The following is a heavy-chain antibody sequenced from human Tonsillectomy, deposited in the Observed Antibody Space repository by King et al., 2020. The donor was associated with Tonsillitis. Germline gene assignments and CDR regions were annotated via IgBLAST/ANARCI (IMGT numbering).Heavy chain of an antibody. D-gene: IGHD4-11*01. CDR1: GVTLSDYY. CDR2: ISNSGNAK. CDR3: AREVYSGGYFDY. V-gene: IGHV3-11*01. J-gene: IGHJ4*02. Sequence: VQLVESGGGVVKPGGSLRLSCAASGVTLSDYYVSWIRQAPGKGLEWVSYISNSGNAKYYADSVEGRFTISRDNAKNLVYLQMNSLRAEDTAVYYCAREVYSGGYFDYWGQGALVTVSS.